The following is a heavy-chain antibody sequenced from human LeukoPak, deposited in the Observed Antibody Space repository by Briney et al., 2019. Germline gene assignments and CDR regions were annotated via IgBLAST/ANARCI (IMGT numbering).Heavy chain of an antibody. CDR3: ARNLRYFDWLLRTNAFDF. Sequence: GGSLRLSCAASGFTFSTYNMNWVRQAPGKGLEWVSSITSSSSYIYYADSVKGRFTISRDNAKNSLYLQMNSLRAEDTAVYSCARNLRYFDWLLRTNAFDFWGQGTMVTVSS. D-gene: IGHD3-9*01. CDR1: GFTFSTYN. CDR2: ITSSSSYI. V-gene: IGHV3-21*01. J-gene: IGHJ3*01.